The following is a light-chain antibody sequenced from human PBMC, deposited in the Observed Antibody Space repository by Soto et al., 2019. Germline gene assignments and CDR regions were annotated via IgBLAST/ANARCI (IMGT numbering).Light chain of an antibody. Sequence: DIQMTQSPSSLSASVGDRVTITCRASQSISSYLNWYQQKPGKAPNLLIFTSSNLESGVPSRFSGSGSGTDFTLTISSLQPEDFATYFCQQGYSRPRTFGQGIKVDIK. CDR3: QQGYSRPRT. J-gene: IGKJ1*01. V-gene: IGKV1-39*01. CDR2: TSS. CDR1: QSISSY.